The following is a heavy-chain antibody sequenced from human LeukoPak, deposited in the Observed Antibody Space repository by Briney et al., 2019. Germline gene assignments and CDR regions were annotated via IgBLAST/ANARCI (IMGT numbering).Heavy chain of an antibody. Sequence: ASVKVSCKASGGTFSNYAFSWVRQAPGQGLEWMGGIVPIFGTPNYAQKFQGRVTINADEFTSTAYMELSSLTSEDTAIYYCAGTIFEEGFISLYAFHIWGQGTTVTVSS. J-gene: IGHJ3*02. CDR2: IVPIFGTP. CDR3: AGTIFEEGFISLYAFHI. CDR1: GGTFSNYA. D-gene: IGHD3-3*01. V-gene: IGHV1-69*13.